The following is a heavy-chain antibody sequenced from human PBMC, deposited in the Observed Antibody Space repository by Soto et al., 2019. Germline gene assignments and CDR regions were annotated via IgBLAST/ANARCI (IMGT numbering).Heavy chain of an antibody. CDR2: ISSDGSKK. V-gene: IGHV3-30*03. CDR1: GFTFSNNG. J-gene: IGHJ4*02. Sequence: QVQLVESGGGVVQPGRSLRLSCVASGFTFSNNGIHWVRQAPGKGLEWVAVISSDGSKKYYAYSVKGRFTISRDNSKNTLYLQMNSLRAVDTAVYYCAMDLYGGSSWFDYWGQGTLVTVSS. CDR3: AMDLYGGSSWFDY. D-gene: IGHD2-15*01.